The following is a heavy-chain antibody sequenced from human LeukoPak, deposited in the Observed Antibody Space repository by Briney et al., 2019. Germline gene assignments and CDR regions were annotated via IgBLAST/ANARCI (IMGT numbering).Heavy chain of an antibody. CDR1: GGSFSGYY. D-gene: IGHD2-2*02. J-gene: IGHJ6*02. V-gene: IGHV4-34*01. CDR2: INHSGST. CDR3: ARGSPLLPIHYYYYYGMDV. Sequence: SETLSLTCAVYGGSFSGYYWSWIRQPPGKGLEWIGEINHSGSTNYNPSLKSRVTISVDTSENQFSLKLSSVTAADTAVYYCARGSPLLPIHYYYYYGMDVWGQGTTVTVSS.